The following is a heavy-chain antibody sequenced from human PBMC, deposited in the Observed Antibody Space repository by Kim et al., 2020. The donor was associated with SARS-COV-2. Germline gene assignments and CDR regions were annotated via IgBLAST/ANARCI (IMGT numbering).Heavy chain of an antibody. D-gene: IGHD3-10*01. CDR3: AREVPRSGSYYNY. J-gene: IGHJ4*02. Sequence: NPSLKSRVTISVDTSKNQFSLKLSSVTAADTAVYYCAREVPRSGSYYNYWGQGTLVTVSS. V-gene: IGHV4-59*01.